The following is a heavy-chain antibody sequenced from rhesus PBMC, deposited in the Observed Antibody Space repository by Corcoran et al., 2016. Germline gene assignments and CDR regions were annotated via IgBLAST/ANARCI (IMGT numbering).Heavy chain of an antibody. CDR2: IGGRRGST. D-gene: IGHD5-30*01. V-gene: IGHV4-127*01. CDR1: GYSISSGYG. CDR3: ARDCGYSGYSFGFDY. J-gene: IGHJ4*01. Sequence: QVQLQESGPGLVKPSETLSLTCAVSGYSISSGYGWSWIRQPPGKGLGWIGDIGGRRGSTNYNPSLKKRVTISKDTSKNQFSLKLSSVTAADTAVYYCARDCGYSGYSFGFDYWGQGVLVTVSS.